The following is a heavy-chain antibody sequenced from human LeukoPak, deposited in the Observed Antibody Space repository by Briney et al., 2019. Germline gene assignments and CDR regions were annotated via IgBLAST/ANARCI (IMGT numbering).Heavy chain of an antibody. CDR2: ISGSGTNT. CDR1: GFTFSNYA. Sequence: GGSLRLSCAASGFTFSNYAMTWVRQAPGKGLEWVSAISGSGTNTYYADSVKGRFTTSRDNSKNTLYLQMNSLRAEDTAVYYCAIGLYGGPFDYWGQGTLVTVSS. V-gene: IGHV3-23*01. D-gene: IGHD4-17*01. CDR3: AIGLYGGPFDY. J-gene: IGHJ4*02.